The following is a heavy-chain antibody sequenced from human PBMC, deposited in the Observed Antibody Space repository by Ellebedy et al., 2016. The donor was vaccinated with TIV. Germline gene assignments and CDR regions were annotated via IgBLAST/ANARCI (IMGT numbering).Heavy chain of an antibody. V-gene: IGHV3-7*01. J-gene: IGHJ5*02. CDR1: GFSFRRYW. Sequence: GGSLRLSCSASGFSFRRYWMSWVRQAPGKGLEWVAYIYQDGGVQYYVDSVKGRFTISRDNADNSLFLQMNSLRAEDTAVYYCARRGSYGDYAVEINSWFDTWGRGTLVAVSS. D-gene: IGHD4-17*01. CDR3: ARRGSYGDYAVEINSWFDT. CDR2: IYQDGGVQ.